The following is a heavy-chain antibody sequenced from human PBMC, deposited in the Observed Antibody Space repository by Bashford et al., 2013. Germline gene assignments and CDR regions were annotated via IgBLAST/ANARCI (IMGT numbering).Heavy chain of an antibody. J-gene: IGHJ4*02. Sequence: SETLSLTCTVSGGSISSDYYWSWIRQYPGKGLEWIGYIYYSGNTYYNPSLKSRVTISVDTSTNQFSLKVSSVTVADTAVYYCARAYCGGDCFDYWGQGTLVTVSS. CDR1: GGSISSDYY. CDR2: IYYSGNT. D-gene: IGHD2-21*01. V-gene: IGHV4-31*03. CDR3: ARAYCGGDCFDY.